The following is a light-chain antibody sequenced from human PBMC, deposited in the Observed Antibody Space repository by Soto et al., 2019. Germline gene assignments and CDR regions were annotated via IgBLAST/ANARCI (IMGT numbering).Light chain of an antibody. CDR2: KAS. CDR1: QSISSW. V-gene: IGKV1-5*03. J-gene: IGKJ2*01. Sequence: DIQMTQSPSTLSASVGDRVTITCRASQSISSWLVWYQQKPGSAPKLLIYKASSLESGVPSRFSGSGSGTEFTLSISSLQPDDFATYYCHQYDSLYTFGQGTKLEIK. CDR3: HQYDSLYT.